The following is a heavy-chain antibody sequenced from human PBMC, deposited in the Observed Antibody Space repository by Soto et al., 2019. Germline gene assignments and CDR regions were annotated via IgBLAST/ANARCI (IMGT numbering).Heavy chain of an antibody. V-gene: IGHV3-30*18. Sequence: QVQLVESGGGVVQPGRSLRLSCVASGFTFSSYGMHWVRQAPGKGLEWVAVISYDGSNKYYADSVKGRFTISRDNSKNTLYLQMNSLRAEDTAVYYCAKGGLYYYYGMDVWGQGTTVTVSS. D-gene: IGHD3-10*01. CDR2: ISYDGSNK. CDR1: GFTFSSYG. J-gene: IGHJ6*02. CDR3: AKGGLYYYYGMDV.